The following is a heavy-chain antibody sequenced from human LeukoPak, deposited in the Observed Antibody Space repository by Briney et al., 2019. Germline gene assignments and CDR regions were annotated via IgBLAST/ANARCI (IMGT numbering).Heavy chain of an antibody. J-gene: IGHJ4*02. D-gene: IGHD3-3*02. CDR2: INPNSGGT. Sequence: ASVEVSCKASGYTFTGYYVHWLRQAPGQGLTWMGWINPNSGGTDYAQQYQGRVTLTRDTSISTVYMELSSLTSDDSAVYYCARAFFNSGFDYWGQGTLVTVSS. CDR3: ARAFFNSGFDY. V-gene: IGHV1-2*02. CDR1: GYTFTGYY.